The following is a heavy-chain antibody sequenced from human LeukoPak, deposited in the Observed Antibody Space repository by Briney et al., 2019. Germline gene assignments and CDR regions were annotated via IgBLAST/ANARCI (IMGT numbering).Heavy chain of an antibody. CDR3: SRLGLTTGYYYYGMDV. J-gene: IGHJ6*02. CDR2: IRSKAYGGTT. D-gene: IGHD4/OR15-4a*01. V-gene: IGHV3-49*04. CDR1: GFTFGDYA. Sequence: GGSLRLSCTASGFTFGDYAMTWVRQAPGQGLEWVGFIRSKAYGGTTEYAASVQGRFTISRDDSKNIAYLQMSSLKTEDTAVYYCSRLGLTTGYYYYGMDVWGQGTAVTVSS.